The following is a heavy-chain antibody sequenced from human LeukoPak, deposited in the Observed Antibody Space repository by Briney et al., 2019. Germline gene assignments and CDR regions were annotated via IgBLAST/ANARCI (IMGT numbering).Heavy chain of an antibody. Sequence: GGSLRLSCAASGFTFSSYGIHWVRQAPGKGLEGVTFIRYDGSHKYYADSVKGRFTVSRDNSKNTLYLQMNSLRAEDTAVYFCAKDLGYLTLVGLRLIDYWGQGILVTVSS. J-gene: IGHJ4*02. CDR1: GFTFSSYG. CDR2: IRYDGSHK. D-gene: IGHD3-22*01. V-gene: IGHV3-30*02. CDR3: AKDLGYLTLVGLRLIDY.